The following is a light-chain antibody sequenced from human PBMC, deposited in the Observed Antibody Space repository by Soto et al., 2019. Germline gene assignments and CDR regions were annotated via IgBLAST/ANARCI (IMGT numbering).Light chain of an antibody. Sequence: QSALTQPTSASGTPGQRVTISCSGSSSNIGSNTVSWCQQLPGAAPKLLIYNNNQRPSGVPDRFSGSKSGTSASLAISGLQSEDEADYYCAAWDDSLNGVVFGGGTKLTVL. CDR3: AAWDDSLNGVV. CDR2: NNN. J-gene: IGLJ2*01. CDR1: SSNIGSNT. V-gene: IGLV1-44*01.